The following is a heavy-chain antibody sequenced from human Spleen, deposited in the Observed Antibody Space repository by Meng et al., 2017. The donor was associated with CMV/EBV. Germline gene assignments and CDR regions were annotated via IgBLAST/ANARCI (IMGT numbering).Heavy chain of an antibody. V-gene: IGHV1-69*05. D-gene: IGHD3-22*01. J-gene: IGHJ4*02. CDR2: IIPIFGTA. Sequence: SGGTFSSYGISWVRQAPGQGLEWMGGIIPIFGTANYAQKFKGRVTITTDESTRTTYLELSSLRSEDTAVYYCARGSSGYQSHLFDYWGQGTLVTVSS. CDR3: ARGSSGYQSHLFDY. CDR1: GGTFSSYG.